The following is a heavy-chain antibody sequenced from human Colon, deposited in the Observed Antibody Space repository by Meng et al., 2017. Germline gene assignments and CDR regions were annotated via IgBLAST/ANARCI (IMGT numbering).Heavy chain of an antibody. D-gene: IGHD3-3*01. CDR2: IAYDGTNK. CDR3: ARGGVVAAISHYFDY. CDR1: AFTFSSYA. J-gene: IGHJ4*02. V-gene: IGHV3-30*04. Sequence: GESLKISCSASAFTFSSYAIHWVRQAPGKGLEWVAVIAYDGTNKYYADSVKGRFTISRNKSKNTLYLQMNDLRVDDTGVYYCARGGVVAAISHYFDYWGQGTLVTVSS.